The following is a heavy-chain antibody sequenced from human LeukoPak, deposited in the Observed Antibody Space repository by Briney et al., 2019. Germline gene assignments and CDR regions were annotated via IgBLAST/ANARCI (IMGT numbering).Heavy chain of an antibody. Sequence: GGSLRLSCAASGFTFSTYWMCWVRQAPGKGLEWVANIKEDGSETNYVESVKGRFFISRDNAKNSQRLQMNSLRVEDSAVYYCARCEGFYDYFSGNPIYYFYMDVWGKGTTVTVSS. CDR1: GFTFSTYW. CDR3: ARCEGFYDYFSGNPIYYFYMDV. CDR2: IKEDGSET. J-gene: IGHJ6*03. V-gene: IGHV3-7*01. D-gene: IGHD3-16*01.